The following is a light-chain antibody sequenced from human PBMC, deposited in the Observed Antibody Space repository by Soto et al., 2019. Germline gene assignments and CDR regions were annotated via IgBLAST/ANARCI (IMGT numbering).Light chain of an antibody. Sequence: EIVLTQSPATLSLSPGERATLSCGASQYVPNNYLAWYQQKPGQAPRLLIYDTSSRVTGIPDRFSGSGSGTDFTLTISRLEPEDFAVFYCQQYGTSEIIFGQGTRLEIK. CDR2: DTS. CDR1: QYVPNNY. CDR3: QQYGTSEII. J-gene: IGKJ5*01. V-gene: IGKV3D-20*01.